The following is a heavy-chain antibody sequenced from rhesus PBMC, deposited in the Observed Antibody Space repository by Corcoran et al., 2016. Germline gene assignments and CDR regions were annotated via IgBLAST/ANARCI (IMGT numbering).Heavy chain of an antibody. D-gene: IGHD4-23*01. J-gene: IGHJ6*01. Sequence: QVQLQESGPGLVKPSETLSLTCAVSGYSISSGYYWGWIRQSPGKGLEYIGYISGGTGSTYHNPSLKSRVTISKDPSKNQFALKLTSVTAADTAFYFCARHSDTVTTFGLDSWGQGVVVTVSS. CDR3: ARHSDTVTTFGLDS. CDR2: ISGGTGST. CDR1: GYSISSGYY. V-gene: IGHV4-99*01.